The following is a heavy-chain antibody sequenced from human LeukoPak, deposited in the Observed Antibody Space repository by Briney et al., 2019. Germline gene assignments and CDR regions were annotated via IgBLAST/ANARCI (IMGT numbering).Heavy chain of an antibody. CDR3: ATIYGDPSGGSYFDY. CDR1: GGTFSSYA. D-gene: IGHD2-15*01. V-gene: IGHV1-69*06. CDR2: IIPIFGTA. Sequence: GASVKVSCRASGGTFSSYAISWVRQAPGQGLEWMGGIIPIFGTANYAQKFQGRVTITADKSTSTAYMELSSLRSEDTAVYYCATIYGDPSGGSYFDYWGQGTLVTVSS. J-gene: IGHJ4*02.